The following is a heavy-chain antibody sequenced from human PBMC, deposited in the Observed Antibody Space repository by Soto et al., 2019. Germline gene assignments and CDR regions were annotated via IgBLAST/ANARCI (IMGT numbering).Heavy chain of an antibody. CDR2: ISDYGSKK. V-gene: IGHV3-30-3*01. CDR1: GFTFSSYA. CDR3: ARSANYSDSSGYWAGDAFDI. Sequence: QVQLVESGGGVVQPGRSLRLSCAASGFTFSSYAMHGVRQAPGKVLEGVAVISDYGSKKYYADSVKGRFTSSRDNSKHTLSLTMNSLRDEDTAVYYCARSANYSDSSGYWAGDAFDIWGQGTMVTVSS. D-gene: IGHD3-22*01. J-gene: IGHJ3*02.